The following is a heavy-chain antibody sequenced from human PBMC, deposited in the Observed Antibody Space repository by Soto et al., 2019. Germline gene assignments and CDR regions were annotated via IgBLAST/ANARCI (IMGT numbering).Heavy chain of an antibody. V-gene: IGHV5-51*01. CDR3: ARHIYLVDCYSYCYMDF. D-gene: IGHD3-9*01. Sequence: PGESLKISCKGSGYSFTSYWIGWVRKMPGKGLEWMGIIYPGDSDTRYSPSFQGQVTISADKSISTAYLQWSSLKASDTAMYYCARHIYLVDCYSYCYMDFWCKGTTVSLS. CDR2: IYPGDSDT. J-gene: IGHJ6*03. CDR1: GYSFTSYW.